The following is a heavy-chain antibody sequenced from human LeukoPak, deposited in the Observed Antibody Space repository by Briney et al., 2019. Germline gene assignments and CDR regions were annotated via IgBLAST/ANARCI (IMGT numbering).Heavy chain of an antibody. CDR2: TYYRGNA. Sequence: PSETLSLTCGVHGGSFNDYSWTWIRQSPGKGLEWIGSTYYRGNAYYNPSLKSRVTISVDTSKDQFSLSLSSVTAADTAVYYCAREEDRSGDWGQGTLVTVTS. CDR1: GGSFNDYS. D-gene: IGHD3-22*01. CDR3: AREEDRSGD. V-gene: IGHV4-34*01. J-gene: IGHJ4*02.